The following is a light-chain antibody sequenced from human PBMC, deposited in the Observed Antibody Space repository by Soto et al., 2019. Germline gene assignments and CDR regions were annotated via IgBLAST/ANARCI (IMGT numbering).Light chain of an antibody. CDR2: KAS. CDR3: QPYNSYWT. Sequence: DIQRTQSPSTLSASVGDRVTITCRASQSISSWLAWYQQKPGKAPKLLIYKASSLESGVPSRFSGSGSGTEFTLTISSLQPDDFATYYCQPYNSYWTFGQGTKVDIK. CDR1: QSISSW. V-gene: IGKV1-5*03. J-gene: IGKJ1*01.